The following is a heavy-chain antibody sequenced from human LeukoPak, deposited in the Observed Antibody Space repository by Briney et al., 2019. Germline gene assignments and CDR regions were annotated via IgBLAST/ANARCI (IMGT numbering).Heavy chain of an antibody. Sequence: ASVKVSCKASGYTFTSYDINWVRQATGQGLEWMGWMNPNSGNTGYAQKFQGRVTMTRNTSISTAYIELSSLRSEDTAVYYCARASSSWYLYYYYMDVWGKGTTVTVSS. CDR3: ARASSSWYLYYYYMDV. J-gene: IGHJ6*03. CDR2: MNPNSGNT. CDR1: GYTFTSYD. V-gene: IGHV1-8*01. D-gene: IGHD6-13*01.